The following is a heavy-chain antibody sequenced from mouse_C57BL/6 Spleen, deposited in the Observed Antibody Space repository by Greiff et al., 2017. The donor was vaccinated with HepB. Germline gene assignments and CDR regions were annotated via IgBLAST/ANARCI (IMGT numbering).Heavy chain of an antibody. J-gene: IGHJ4*01. CDR3: ADLYDYDGRSYAMDY. D-gene: IGHD2-4*01. CDR2: INPNNGGT. Sequence: VQLQQSGPELVKPGASVKMSCKASGYTFTDYNMHWVKQSHGKSLEWIGYINPNNGGTSYNQKFKGKATLTVNKSSSTAYMELRSLTSEDSAVYYCADLYDYDGRSYAMDYWGQGTSVTVSS. V-gene: IGHV1-22*01. CDR1: GYTFTDYN.